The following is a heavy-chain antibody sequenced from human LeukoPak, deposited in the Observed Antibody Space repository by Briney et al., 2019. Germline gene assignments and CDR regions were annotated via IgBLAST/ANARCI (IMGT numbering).Heavy chain of an antibody. V-gene: IGHV4-34*01. CDR3: ARAAAGTFSLSWFDP. CDR2: INHSGST. D-gene: IGHD6-13*01. Sequence: PSETLSLTCAVYGGSFSGYYWSWIRQPPGKGLKWIGEINHSGSTNYNPSLKSRVTISVDTSKNQFSLKLSSVTAADTAVYYCARAAAGTFSLSWFDPWGQGTLVTVSS. J-gene: IGHJ5*02. CDR1: GGSFSGYY.